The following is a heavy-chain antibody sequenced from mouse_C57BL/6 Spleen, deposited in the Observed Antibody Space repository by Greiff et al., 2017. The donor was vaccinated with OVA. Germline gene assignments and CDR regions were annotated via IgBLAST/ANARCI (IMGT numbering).Heavy chain of an antibody. D-gene: IGHD1-1*01. CDR2: IYPRSGNT. J-gene: IGHJ2*01. CDR1: GYTFTSSG. CDR3: AREGDGSSFDY. Sequence: QVQLQQSGAELARPGASVKLSCKASGYTFTSSGIRWVKQRTGQGLEWLGEIYPRSGNTYYNEKFKGKSTLTADKSSSTGYMELRSLTSEDSAVYVCAREGDGSSFDYWGQGTTLTVSS. V-gene: IGHV1-81*01.